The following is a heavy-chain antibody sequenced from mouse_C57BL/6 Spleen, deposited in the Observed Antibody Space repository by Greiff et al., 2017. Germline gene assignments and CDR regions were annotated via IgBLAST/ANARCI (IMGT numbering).Heavy chain of an antibody. D-gene: IGHD1-1*01. CDR3: ARSGHYYGSSPYYFDY. CDR2: IYPGDGDT. CDR1: GYAFSSSW. V-gene: IGHV1-82*01. Sequence: QVQLKQSGPELVKPGASVKISCKASGYAFSSSWMNWVKQRPGTGLEWIGRIYPGDGDTNYNGKFKGKATLTADKSSSTAYMQLSSLTSEDSAVYFCARSGHYYGSSPYYFDYWGQGTTLTVSS. J-gene: IGHJ2*01.